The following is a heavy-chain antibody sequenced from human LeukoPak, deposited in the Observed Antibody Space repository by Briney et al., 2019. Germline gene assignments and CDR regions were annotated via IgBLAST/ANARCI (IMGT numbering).Heavy chain of an antibody. D-gene: IGHD2-2*01. CDR2: ISSSSSYI. Sequence: PGGSLRLSCAASGFTFSSYSMNWVRQAPGKGLEWVSSISSSSSYIYYADSVKGRFTISRDNAKNSLCLQMSSLRAEDTAVYYCARDFPTITSWYYFDYWGQGALVVVSS. CDR3: ARDFPTITSWYYFDY. CDR1: GFTFSSYS. V-gene: IGHV3-21*04. J-gene: IGHJ4*02.